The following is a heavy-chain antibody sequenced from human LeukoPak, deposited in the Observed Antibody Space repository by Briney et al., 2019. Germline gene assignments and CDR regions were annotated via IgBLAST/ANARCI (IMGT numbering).Heavy chain of an antibody. J-gene: IGHJ4*02. CDR2: INHSRST. D-gene: IGHD3-10*01. CDR1: GGSFSGYY. CDR3: ASAPGVRGRPRYYFDY. Sequence: SETLSLTCAVYGGSFSGYYWSWIRQPPGKGLEWIGEINHSRSTNYNPSLKSRVTISVDTSKNQFSLKLSSVTAAYTAVYYCASAPGVRGRPRYYFDYWGQGTLVTVSS. V-gene: IGHV4-34*01.